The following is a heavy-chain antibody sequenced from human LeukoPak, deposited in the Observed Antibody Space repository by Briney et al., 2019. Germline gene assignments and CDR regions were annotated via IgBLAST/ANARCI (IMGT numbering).Heavy chain of an antibody. CDR2: IYHSGST. Sequence: PSETLSLTCTVSGGSISSGNLYWGWIRQPPGKGLEWIGSIYHSGSTYYNPSLKSRVTISVDTSKNQFSLKLSSVTAADTAVYYCARVNRPATGRINWFDPWGQGTLVTVSS. J-gene: IGHJ5*02. V-gene: IGHV4-39*07. D-gene: IGHD2-15*01. CDR1: GGSISSGNLY. CDR3: ARVNRPATGRINWFDP.